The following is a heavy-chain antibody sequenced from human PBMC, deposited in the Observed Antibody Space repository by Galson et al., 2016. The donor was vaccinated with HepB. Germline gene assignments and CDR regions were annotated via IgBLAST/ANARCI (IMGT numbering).Heavy chain of an antibody. V-gene: IGHV4-30-4*01. Sequence: TLSLTCTVSGGSISSADDYWSWIRQPPGKGLEWVGSIYYSGSSFYNPSLRSRLIISPDTSKNQFSLKLSSVTAADTAVYYCARGVAGYQLLSYFDYWGQGALVTVSS. CDR2: IYYSGSS. CDR3: ARGVAGYQLLSYFDY. D-gene: IGHD2-2*01. CDR1: GGSISSADDY. J-gene: IGHJ4*02.